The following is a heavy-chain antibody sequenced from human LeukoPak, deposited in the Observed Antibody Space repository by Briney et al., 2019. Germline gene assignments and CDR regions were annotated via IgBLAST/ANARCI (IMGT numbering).Heavy chain of an antibody. CDR2: ISAIVGST. J-gene: IGHJ4*02. V-gene: IGHV3-23*01. CDR3: AKGNVAVAGGVYYFDS. CDR1: GFTFSNYA. D-gene: IGHD6-19*01. Sequence: PGGSLRLSCAASGFTFSNYAMTWVRQAPGKGLEWVSTISAIVGSTYYAASVKGRFTISRDNSKNALNLQMNSLRAEDTAVYYCAKGNVAVAGGVYYFDSWGQGTLVRVSS.